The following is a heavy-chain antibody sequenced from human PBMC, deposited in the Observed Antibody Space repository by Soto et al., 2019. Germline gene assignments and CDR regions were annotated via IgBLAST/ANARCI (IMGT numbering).Heavy chain of an antibody. CDR2: IIPIFGTA. Sequence: SVKVSCKASGGTFSSYAISWVRQAPGQGLEWMGGIIPIFGTANYAQKFQGRVTITADESTSTAYMELSSLRSEDAAVYYCARGSANWNYNNWFDPWGQGTLVTVSS. D-gene: IGHD1-7*01. J-gene: IGHJ5*02. CDR3: ARGSANWNYNNWFDP. CDR1: GGTFSSYA. V-gene: IGHV1-69*13.